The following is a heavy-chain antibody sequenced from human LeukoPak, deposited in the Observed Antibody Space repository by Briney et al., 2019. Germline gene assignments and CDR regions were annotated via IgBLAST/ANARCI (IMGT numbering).Heavy chain of an antibody. D-gene: IGHD6-19*01. CDR3: AKLIAVAGIDY. Sequence: GGSLRLSCAASGFTFSSYAMSWVRQAPGKGLEWVSVISGSGGSTYYADSVKGRFTISRANSKNTLYLQMNSLRAEDTAVYYCAKLIAVAGIDYWGQGTLVTVSS. J-gene: IGHJ4*02. CDR2: ISGSGGST. CDR1: GFTFSSYA. V-gene: IGHV3-23*01.